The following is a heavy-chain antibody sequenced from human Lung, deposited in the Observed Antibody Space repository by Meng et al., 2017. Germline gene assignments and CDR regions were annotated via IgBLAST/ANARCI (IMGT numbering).Heavy chain of an antibody. D-gene: IGHD6-19*01. V-gene: IGHV3-73*02. CDR1: GVTVRGIG. CDR2: SETKPTNNAT. CDR3: TIYTSGHI. Sequence: ELYLVQSGGGVAQPGGSLSLSGAVSGVTVRGIGNHWFRQASRKGLEWVGRSETKPTNNATSYAASVRGRFTISRDDSKNTAYLEMNSLKTEDTALYYCTIYTSGHIWGQGTMVTVSS. J-gene: IGHJ3*02.